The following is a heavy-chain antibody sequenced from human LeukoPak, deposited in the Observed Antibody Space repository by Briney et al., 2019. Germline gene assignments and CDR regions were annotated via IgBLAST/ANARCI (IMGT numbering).Heavy chain of an antibody. V-gene: IGHV3-30-3*01. J-gene: IGHJ3*02. D-gene: IGHD6-25*01. CDR2: ISYDGSNK. CDR3: ARERSSEGLDAFDI. CDR1: GFTVSSNY. Sequence: GGSLRLSCAVSGFTVSSNYMSWVRQAPGKGLEWVAVISYDGSNKYYADSVKGRFTISRDNSKNTLYLQMNSLRAEDTAVYYCARERSSEGLDAFDIWGQGTMVTVSS.